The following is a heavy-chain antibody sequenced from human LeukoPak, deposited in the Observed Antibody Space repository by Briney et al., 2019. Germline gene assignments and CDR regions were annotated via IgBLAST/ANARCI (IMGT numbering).Heavy chain of an antibody. Sequence: ASVKVSCKASGYTFINYGISWVRQAPGQGLEWMGWISTYNGHTKYAQKLQGRVTMTTDTSTNTAYMELRSLRSDDTAEYYCARGLPPRRNYDSGGSYSYYFDYWGQGTLVTVSS. CDR1: GYTFINYG. CDR2: ISTYNGHT. J-gene: IGHJ4*02. CDR3: ARGLPPRRNYDSGGSYSYYFDY. D-gene: IGHD3-22*01. V-gene: IGHV1-18*01.